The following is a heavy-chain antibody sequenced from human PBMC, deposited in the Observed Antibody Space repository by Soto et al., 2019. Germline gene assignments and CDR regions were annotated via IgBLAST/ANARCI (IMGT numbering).Heavy chain of an antibody. J-gene: IGHJ4*02. V-gene: IGHV1-46*01. Sequence: QVQLVQSGAEVKKPGASVRISCRASGYSFTSTYVHWVRQAPGQGPEWMGIINPAGGTTYYAQKFQGRLTRSTDTFTDTVFTDLNDLTSEDTAVYFCALKVVTDYDNWGQGTLLTVSS. CDR3: ALKVVTDYDN. D-gene: IGHD2-21*02. CDR1: GYSFTSTY. CDR2: INPAGGTT.